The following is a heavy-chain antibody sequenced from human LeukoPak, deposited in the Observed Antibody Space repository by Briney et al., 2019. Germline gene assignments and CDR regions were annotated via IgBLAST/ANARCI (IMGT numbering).Heavy chain of an antibody. CDR2: IIPIFGTA. D-gene: IGHD4-17*01. J-gene: IGHJ3*02. CDR1: GGTFSSYA. Sequence: GSSVKVSCKASGGTFSSYAISWVRQAPGQGLEWMGGIIPIFGTANYAQKFQGRVTITADESTSTAYMELSSLRSEDTAVYYCARVGFSPYGDYVRAFDIWGQGTMVTVSS. V-gene: IGHV1-69*01. CDR3: ARVGFSPYGDYVRAFDI.